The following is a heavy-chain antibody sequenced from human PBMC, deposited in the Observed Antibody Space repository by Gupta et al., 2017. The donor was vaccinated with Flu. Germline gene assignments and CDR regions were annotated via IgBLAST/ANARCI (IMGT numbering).Heavy chain of an antibody. CDR2: ISYDGSNK. J-gene: IGHJ4*02. CDR1: VFTFSNYG. D-gene: IGHD6-19*01. Sequence: QVQLVESGGGVVQPGRSLSLSCVASVFTFSNYGMHWVRQAPGKGLEWVGVISYDGSNKYYADPLKGRFTISKDNSKNTLYLQIHSLRAEDTAMYFCGKDGQVHSSGWYEGIFWGQGTLVTVSS. V-gene: IGHV3-30*18. CDR3: GKDGQVHSSGWYEGIF.